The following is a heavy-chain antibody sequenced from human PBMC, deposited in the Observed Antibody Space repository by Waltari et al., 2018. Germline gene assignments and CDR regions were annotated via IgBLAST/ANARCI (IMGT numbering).Heavy chain of an antibody. V-gene: IGHV4-34*01. CDR1: GGSLTGYY. J-gene: IGHJ5*02. Sequence: QVQLQQWGAGLLKPSETLSLTCAVYGGSLTGYYWTWIRQPPGKGLEWIGEINHSGSTNYKSSPTSRVTISVDTSKSQFSLKLTSVTAADTAVYYCVRVWSTSTWFGRLDRLDPWGQGTLVTVHS. D-gene: IGHD3-10*01. CDR2: INHSGST. CDR3: VRVWSTSTWFGRLDRLDP.